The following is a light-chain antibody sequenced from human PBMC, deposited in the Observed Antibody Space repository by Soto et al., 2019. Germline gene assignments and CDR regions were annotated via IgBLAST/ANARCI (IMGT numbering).Light chain of an antibody. V-gene: IGKV1-5*01. Sequence: DIQMTQSPSTLPASVGDRVTITCRASQSISNWLAWYQQKPGKAPKLLIYDASSLESGVPSRFSGSGSGTEFTLTISSLQPDDFATYYCQQYNSYWTFGQGTKVDIK. CDR1: QSISNW. CDR3: QQYNSYWT. CDR2: DAS. J-gene: IGKJ1*01.